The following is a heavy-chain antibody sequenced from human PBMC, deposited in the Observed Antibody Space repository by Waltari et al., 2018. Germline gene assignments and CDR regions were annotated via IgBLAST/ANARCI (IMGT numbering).Heavy chain of an antibody. CDR1: GFTFTSSA. CDR3: AALIAAAGNWFDP. Sequence: QMQLVHSGPEVKKPGTSVKVSCKASGFTFTSSAMQWLRQARGQRLEWIGWIVVGSGNTNYAQKFQERVTITRDMSTSTAYMELSSLRSEDTAVYYCAALIAAAGNWFDPWGQGTLVTVSS. J-gene: IGHJ5*02. V-gene: IGHV1-58*02. D-gene: IGHD6-13*01. CDR2: IVVGSGNT.